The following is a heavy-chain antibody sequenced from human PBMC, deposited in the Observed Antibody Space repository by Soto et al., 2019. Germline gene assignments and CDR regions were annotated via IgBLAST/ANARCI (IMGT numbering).Heavy chain of an antibody. CDR3: ARDMRHDYASGRLDY. CDR1: GFTFSDFP. CDR2: ISYDGNDK. V-gene: IGHV3-30-3*01. D-gene: IGHD3-10*01. Sequence: LVESGGGVVQPGTSLRLSCVASGFTFSDFPLHWVRQAPGKGLEWVAVISYDGNDKSYSDSVKGRFTISRDNSKSTVYLQMNSLRADDMAVYHCARDMRHDYASGRLDYLGQGTLVTVSS. J-gene: IGHJ4*02.